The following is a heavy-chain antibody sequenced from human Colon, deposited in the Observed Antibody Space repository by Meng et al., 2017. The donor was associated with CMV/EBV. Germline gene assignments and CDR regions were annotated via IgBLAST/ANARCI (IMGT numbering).Heavy chain of an antibody. CDR1: GGSISSSSFY. D-gene: IGHD1-26*01. Sequence: VSGGSISSSSFYWGWFRQPPGKGLEWIGSIYYSGSTYYNPSLKSRVTISVDTSKNQFSLKLVSVTAADTALYYCARHSGYSGSCLDYWGQGTLVTVSS. V-gene: IGHV4-39*01. CDR2: IYYSGST. J-gene: IGHJ4*02. CDR3: ARHSGYSGSCLDY.